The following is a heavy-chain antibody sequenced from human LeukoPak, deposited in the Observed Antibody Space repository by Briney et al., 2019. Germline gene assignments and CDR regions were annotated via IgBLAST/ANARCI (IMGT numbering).Heavy chain of an antibody. CDR1: GGSFSGYY. D-gene: IGHD3-10*01. CDR2: INHSGST. J-gene: IGHJ6*02. CDR3: ARVRGNHYYGSGSYYNPRGYYYYYGMDV. V-gene: IGHV4-34*01. Sequence: PSETLSLTCAVYGGSFSGYYWSWIRQPPGKGLEWIGEINHSGSTNYNPSLKSRVTISVDTSKNQFSLKLSSVTAADTAVYYCARVRGNHYYGSGSYYNPRGYYYYYGMDVWGQGTTVTVSS.